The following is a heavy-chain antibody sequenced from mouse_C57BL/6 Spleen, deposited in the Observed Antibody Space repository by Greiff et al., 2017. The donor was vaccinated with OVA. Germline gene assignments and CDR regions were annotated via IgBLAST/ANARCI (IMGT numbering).Heavy chain of an antibody. J-gene: IGHJ4*01. CDR1: GFTFSDYG. CDR3: ARKNGYDRFAMDY. Sequence: EVKLQESGGGLVKPGGSLKLSCAASGFTFSDYGMHWVRQAPEKGLEWVAYISSGSSTIYYADTVKGRFTISRDNAKNTLFLQMTSLRSEDTAMYYCARKNGYDRFAMDYWGQGTSVTVSS. V-gene: IGHV5-17*01. CDR2: ISSGSSTI. D-gene: IGHD2-2*01.